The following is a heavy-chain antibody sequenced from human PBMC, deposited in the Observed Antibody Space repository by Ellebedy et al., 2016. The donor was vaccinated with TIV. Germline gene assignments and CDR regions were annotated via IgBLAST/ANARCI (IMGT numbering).Heavy chain of an antibody. J-gene: IGHJ5*02. CDR3: AGIADVRFDP. D-gene: IGHD3-10*02. CDR2: IKQDGSEK. V-gene: IGHV3-7*01. CDR1: GFTFSSDW. Sequence: PGGSLRLSCAASGFTFSSDWMSWVRQAPGKGLEWVANIKQDGSEKYYLDSVKGRFTISRDNAKNSLYLQMNSLRAEDTAVYYYAGIADVRFDPWGQGTLVSVSS.